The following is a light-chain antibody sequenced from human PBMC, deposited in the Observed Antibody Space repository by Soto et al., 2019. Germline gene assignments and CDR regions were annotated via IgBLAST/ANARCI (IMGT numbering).Light chain of an antibody. J-gene: IGKJ5*01. V-gene: IGKV1-39*01. Sequence: DIQMTQSPSSLSASVGDRVTITCRASQSISSYLNWYQQKPGKAPKLLIYAASSLQSGVPSRFSGSGSGTDFTLTISSLQPEDFATYYCQQSYTDLEITFGQGTRLEIK. CDR3: QQSYTDLEIT. CDR2: AAS. CDR1: QSISSY.